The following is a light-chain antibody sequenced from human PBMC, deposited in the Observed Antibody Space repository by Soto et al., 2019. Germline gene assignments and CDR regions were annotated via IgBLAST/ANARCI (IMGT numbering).Light chain of an antibody. CDR3: QQYRGT. CDR2: DAS. V-gene: IGKV3-20*01. J-gene: IGKJ1*01. Sequence: IVFTQSPCTLSLSPGERATLSCRASQSVPNSRLAWYQQKPGQAPRLLIYDASSRATGIPDRFSGGGSGTDFTLTISRLEPEDFAVYYCQQYRGTFGQGTKVDIK. CDR1: QSVPNSR.